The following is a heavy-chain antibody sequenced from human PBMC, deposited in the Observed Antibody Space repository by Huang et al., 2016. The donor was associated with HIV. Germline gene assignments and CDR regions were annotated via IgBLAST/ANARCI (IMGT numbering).Heavy chain of an antibody. CDR2: ISYDGRSQ. V-gene: IGHV3-30*18. CDR1: GFKLSGFG. D-gene: IGHD2-15*01. Sequence: QVHLVESGGGVVQPGGSLRLSCAASGFKLSGFGMHWVRQAPGKWLEWGAVISYDGRSQFYTDSVKGRFTISRDNSDNTLSLQMKGLRPDDTAVYYCAKESRWFSDFDHWGQGVLVSVSS. CDR3: AKESRWFSDFDH. J-gene: IGHJ4*02.